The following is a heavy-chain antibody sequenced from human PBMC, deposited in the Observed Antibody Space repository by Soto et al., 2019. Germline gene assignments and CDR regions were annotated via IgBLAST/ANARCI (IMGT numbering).Heavy chain of an antibody. CDR2: ISNDGTNK. CDR3: ARPRIDFYFYCGMDV. CDR1: GFIFSSYG. Sequence: QVQLVESGGGVVQPGRSLRLSCAASGFIFSSYGMHWVRQAPGKGLEWVAVISNDGTNKYYADSVKGRFTISRDQSKNTLYLQMNSLRREDTAVYYCARPRIDFYFYCGMDVWGQGATVTVSS. D-gene: IGHD2-15*01. J-gene: IGHJ6*02. V-gene: IGHV3-30*03.